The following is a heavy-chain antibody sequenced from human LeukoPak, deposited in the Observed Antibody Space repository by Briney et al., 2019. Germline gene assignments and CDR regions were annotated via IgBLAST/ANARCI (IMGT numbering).Heavy chain of an antibody. V-gene: IGHV3-23*01. D-gene: IGHD6-13*01. CDR2: ISGGSDNT. CDR3: ANMQLVKGVFEI. Sequence: PGVSLRLSCAASGFTFSSFAMSWVRQAPGKGLDWVSAISGGSDNTYYADSVKGRFTISRDNSKNTLDLHMSSLTADDTAVYYCANMQLVKGVFEIWGQGTRVTVSS. J-gene: IGHJ3*02. CDR1: GFTFSSFA.